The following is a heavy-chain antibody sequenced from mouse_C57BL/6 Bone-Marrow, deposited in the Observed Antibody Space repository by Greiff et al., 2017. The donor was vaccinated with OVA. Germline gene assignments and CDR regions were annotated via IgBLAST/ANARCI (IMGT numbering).Heavy chain of an antibody. CDR2: ISYDGSN. J-gene: IGHJ4*01. CDR3: AREGDYGRKDY. V-gene: IGHV3-6*01. D-gene: IGHD2-4*01. Sequence: VQLKESGPGLVKPSQSLSLTCSVTGYSITSGYYWNWIRQFPGNKLEWMGYISYDGSNNYNPSLKNRISITRDTSKNQFFLKLNSVTTEDTATYYCAREGDYGRKDYWGQGTSVTVPS. CDR1: GYSITSGYY.